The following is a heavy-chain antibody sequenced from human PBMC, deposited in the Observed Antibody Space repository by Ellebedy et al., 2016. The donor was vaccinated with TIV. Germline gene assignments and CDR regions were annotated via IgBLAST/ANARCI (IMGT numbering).Heavy chain of an antibody. CDR1: GGSFSGYY. V-gene: IGHV4-34*01. D-gene: IGHD3-10*01. CDR2: INHSGST. J-gene: IGHJ5*02. Sequence: MPSETLSLTCGVYGGSFSGYYWNWIRQPPGKGLEWIGQINHSGSTDYNPSLKSRVTISVETSKNQFSLQLTSVTAADTAVYYCARSQKWFHSNWFDPWGQGTLVTVSS. CDR3: ARSQKWFHSNWFDP.